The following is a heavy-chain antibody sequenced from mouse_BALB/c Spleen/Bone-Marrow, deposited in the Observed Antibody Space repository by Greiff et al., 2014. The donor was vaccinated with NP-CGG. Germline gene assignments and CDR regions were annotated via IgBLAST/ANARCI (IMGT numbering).Heavy chain of an antibody. CDR1: GFSLTNYC. CDR2: IWAGGST. J-gene: IGHJ3*01. Sequence: QVQLQQSGPGLVAPSQSLSITCTVSGFSLTNYCVHWVRQPPGKGLEWLGAIWAGGSTNYKSALMSRLSISKDNSKSQVFLKMNSLQTGDTAMYYCARDGATATLAYWGQGTLVTVSA. D-gene: IGHD1-2*01. CDR3: ARDGATATLAY. V-gene: IGHV2-9*02.